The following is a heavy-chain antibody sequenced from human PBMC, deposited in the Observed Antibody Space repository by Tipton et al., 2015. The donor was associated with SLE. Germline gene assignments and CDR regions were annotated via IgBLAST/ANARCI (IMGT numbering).Heavy chain of an antibody. J-gene: IGHJ5*02. CDR1: GGTFSSYA. CDR3: ARGELTGIGEDLDP. D-gene: IGHD7-27*01. Sequence: VQLVQSGAEVKKPGSSVKVSCKASGGTFSSYAISWVRQAPGQGLEWLGGIIPIFGTTNYAQKFQGRVTITAGESTSTFYMELSSLRSEDTAVYYCARGELTGIGEDLDPWGQGTLVTVSS. CDR2: IIPIFGTT. V-gene: IGHV1-69*01.